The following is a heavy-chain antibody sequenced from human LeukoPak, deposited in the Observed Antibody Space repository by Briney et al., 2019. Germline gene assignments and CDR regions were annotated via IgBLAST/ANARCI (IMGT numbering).Heavy chain of an antibody. CDR1: GGSISSYY. CDR3: ARDRGIAAAGTRYFDY. CDR2: IYYSGST. V-gene: IGHV4-59*12. J-gene: IGHJ4*02. D-gene: IGHD6-13*01. Sequence: SETLSLTCTVSGGSISSYYWSWIRQPPGKGLEWIGYIYYSGSTNYNPSLKSRVTISVDTSKNQFSLKLSSVTAADTAVYYCARDRGIAAAGTRYFDYWGQGTLVTVSS.